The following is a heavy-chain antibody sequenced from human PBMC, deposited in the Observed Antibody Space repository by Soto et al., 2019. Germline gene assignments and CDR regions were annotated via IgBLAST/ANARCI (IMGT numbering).Heavy chain of an antibody. CDR1: GYTFTGYY. CDR2: INPNSGGT. Sequence: ASVKVSCKASGYTFTGYYMHWVRQAPGQGLEWMGWINPNSGGTNYAQKFQGRVTMTRDTSISTAYMELSRLRSDDTAVYYCARFTAYYYYYGMNVWGQGTTVTVSS. J-gene: IGHJ6*02. CDR3: ARFTAYYYYYGMNV. V-gene: IGHV1-2*02. D-gene: IGHD5-18*01.